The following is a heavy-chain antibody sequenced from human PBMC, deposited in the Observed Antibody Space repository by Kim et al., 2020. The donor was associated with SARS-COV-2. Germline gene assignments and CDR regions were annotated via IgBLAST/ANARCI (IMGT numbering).Heavy chain of an antibody. Sequence: GGSLRLSCAASGFTFSSYAMHWVRQAPGKGLEWVAVISYDGSNKYYADSVKGRFTISRDNSKNTLYLQMNSLRAEDTAVYYCASPPADFDWLLYSYYFDYWGQGTLVTVSS. J-gene: IGHJ4*02. CDR1: GFTFSSYA. CDR2: ISYDGSNK. CDR3: ASPPADFDWLLYSYYFDY. D-gene: IGHD3-9*01. V-gene: IGHV3-30*04.